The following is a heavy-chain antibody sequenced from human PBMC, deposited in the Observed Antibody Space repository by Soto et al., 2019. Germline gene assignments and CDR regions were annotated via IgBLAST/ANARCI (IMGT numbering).Heavy chain of an antibody. CDR3: ARGIMDV. CDR1: GYTFTSYD. V-gene: IGHV1-8*01. J-gene: IGHJ6*03. CDR2: MDPNSGKT. Sequence: ASVKVSCKASGYTFTSYDINWVRQATGQGLEWLALMDPNSGKTGYAQKFQGRVTVTRNTSTSTAYMELSSLRSEDAAVYYCARGIMDVWGTGTTVTVSS.